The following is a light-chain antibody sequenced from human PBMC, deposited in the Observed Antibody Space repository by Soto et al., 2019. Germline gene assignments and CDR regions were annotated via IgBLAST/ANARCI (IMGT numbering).Light chain of an antibody. Sequence: QSVLTQPPSASGTPGQRVTLSCSGSRSNIGSNAVSWYQQLPGTAPKLLIYNDNQRPSGVPDRFSASKSGTSASLAISGLQSEDEADYDCAAWDDSLNARGVFGGGTKLTVL. V-gene: IGLV1-44*01. CDR1: RSNIGSNA. J-gene: IGLJ3*02. CDR3: AAWDDSLNARGV. CDR2: NDN.